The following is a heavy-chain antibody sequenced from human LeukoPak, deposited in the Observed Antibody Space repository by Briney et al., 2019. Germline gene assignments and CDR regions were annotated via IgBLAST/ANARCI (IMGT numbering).Heavy chain of an antibody. D-gene: IGHD6-13*01. V-gene: IGHV1-69*05. J-gene: IGHJ4*02. Sequence: ASVKVSCKTSGGTVSNYAINWVRQAPGQGLEWVGGIIPIFGTANYAQNLQGRVTMTTDTSTSTAYMELRSLRSDDTAVYYCARGGRRGALIAASGFDYWGQGTLVTVSS. CDR1: GGTVSNYA. CDR3: ARGGRRGALIAASGFDY. CDR2: IIPIFGTA.